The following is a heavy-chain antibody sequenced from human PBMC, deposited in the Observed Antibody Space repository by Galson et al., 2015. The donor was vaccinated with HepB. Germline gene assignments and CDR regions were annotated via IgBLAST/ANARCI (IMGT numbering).Heavy chain of an antibody. CDR3: ATEAGSSSSPFYYYYGMDV. V-gene: IGHV3-30*03. CDR2: ISYDGSNK. J-gene: IGHJ6*02. D-gene: IGHD6-6*01. Sequence: SLRLSCAASGFTFSSYGMHWVRQAPGKGLEWVAVISYDGSNKYYADSVKGRFTISRDNSKNTLYLQMNSLRAEDTAVYYCATEAGSSSSPFYYYYGMDVWGQGTTVTVSS. CDR1: GFTFSSYG.